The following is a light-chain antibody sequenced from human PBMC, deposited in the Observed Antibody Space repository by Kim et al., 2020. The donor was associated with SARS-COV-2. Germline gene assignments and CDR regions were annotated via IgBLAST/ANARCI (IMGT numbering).Light chain of an antibody. CDR2: GNS. CDR3: QSYDSSLSALYV. V-gene: IGLV1-40*01. CDR1: SSNIGAGYD. Sequence: QSVLTQPPSVSGAPGQRVTISCTGSSSNIGAGYDVHSYQQLPGTAPKLLIYGNSNRPSGVPDRFSGSKSGTSASLAITGLQAEDEADYYCQSYDSSLSALYVFGTGTKVTVL. J-gene: IGLJ1*01.